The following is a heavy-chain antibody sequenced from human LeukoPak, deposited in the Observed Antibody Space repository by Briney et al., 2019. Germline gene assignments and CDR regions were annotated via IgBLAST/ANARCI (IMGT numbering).Heavy chain of an antibody. D-gene: IGHD4-11*01. CDR3: ARVHYSNYLDY. Sequence: GGSLRLSGAASGFTFSDYYMSWIRQAPGKGLEGVSYISSSGSTIYYADSVKGRFTISRDNAKNSLYLQMNSLRAEDTAVYYCARVHYSNYLDYWGQGTLVTVSS. J-gene: IGHJ4*02. CDR1: GFTFSDYY. CDR2: ISSSGSTI. V-gene: IGHV3-11*01.